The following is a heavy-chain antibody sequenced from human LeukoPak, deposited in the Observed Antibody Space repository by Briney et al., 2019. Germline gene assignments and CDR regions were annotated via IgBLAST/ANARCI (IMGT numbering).Heavy chain of an antibody. CDR3: STGPIKLLANFDY. J-gene: IGHJ4*02. V-gene: IGHV3-15*01. Sequence: GGSLRLSCAASGFTFSDCAVHWVRQAPGRGLEWVGRIKSKTGGGTTDYAAPVKGRFTISRDDSKNTLYLQMNSLRTEDAAVYFCSTGPIKLLANFDYWGQGTLVTVSS. CDR1: GFTFSDCA. CDR2: IKSKTGGGTT. D-gene: IGHD3-3*02.